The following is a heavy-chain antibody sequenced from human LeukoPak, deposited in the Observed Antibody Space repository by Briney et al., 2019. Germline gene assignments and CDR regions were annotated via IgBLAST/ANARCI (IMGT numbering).Heavy chain of an antibody. CDR3: ARDRGTAMKESGRFDP. CDR2: IYTSGST. D-gene: IGHD5-18*01. Sequence: SETLSLTCTVSGGSISSGSYYWSWIRQPAGKGLEWIGRIYTSGSTNYNPSLKSRVTMSVDTSKNQFSLKLSSVTAADTAVYYCARDRGTAMKESGRFDPWGQGTLVTVSS. CDR1: GGSISSGSYY. V-gene: IGHV4-61*02. J-gene: IGHJ5*02.